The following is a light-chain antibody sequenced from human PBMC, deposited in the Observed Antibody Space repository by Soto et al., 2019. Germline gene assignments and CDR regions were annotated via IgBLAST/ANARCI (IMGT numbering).Light chain of an antibody. Sequence: DIQMTQSPSTLSASVGDRVTITCRASQSINTWLAWYQQKPGKAPKLLIYKASSLGSGVPSRFSGSGSGTDXXXPXXXXQPDXFAIXXXXXYNSHSSYTFGQGTKLEIK. CDR3: XXYNSHSSYT. V-gene: IGKV1-5*03. CDR2: KAS. J-gene: IGKJ2*01. CDR1: QSINTW.